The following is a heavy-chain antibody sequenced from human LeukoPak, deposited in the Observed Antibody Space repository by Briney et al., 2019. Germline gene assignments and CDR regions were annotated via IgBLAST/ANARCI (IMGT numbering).Heavy chain of an antibody. J-gene: IGHJ4*02. Sequence: SETLSLTCAVYGGSFSGYYWSWIRQPPGKGLKGIGEINHSGSTNYNPSLKSRVTISVDTSKNQFSLKLSSVTAADTAVYYCARSNYYGSGSYYNVYWGQGTLVTVSS. CDR2: INHSGST. CDR1: GGSFSGYY. V-gene: IGHV4-34*01. CDR3: ARSNYYGSGSYYNVY. D-gene: IGHD3-10*01.